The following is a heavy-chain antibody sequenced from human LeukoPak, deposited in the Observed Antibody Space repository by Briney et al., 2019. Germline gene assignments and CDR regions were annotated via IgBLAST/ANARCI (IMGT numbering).Heavy chain of an antibody. V-gene: IGHV3-21*01. CDR2: ISSSGGYI. D-gene: IGHD4-17*01. Sequence: GGSLRLSCAVSGFSIKTYSMTWVRQAPGKGLEWVSTISSSGGYIYYADSVKGRFTISRDTTKNSLYLQMNSLRVEDTAVYNCARLRDTVTSASDYWGQGTLSPSPQ. CDR1: GFSIKTYS. J-gene: IGHJ4*02. CDR3: ARLRDTVTSASDY.